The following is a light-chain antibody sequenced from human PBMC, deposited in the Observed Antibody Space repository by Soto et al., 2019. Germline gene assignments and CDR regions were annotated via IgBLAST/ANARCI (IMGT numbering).Light chain of an antibody. CDR3: SSYTISNTLV. CDR1: SSDVGGYNY. V-gene: IGLV2-14*01. Sequence: QSALTQPASVSGSPGQSITISCTGTSSDVGGYNYVSWYQQYPGKAPKLMIYDVSNRPSGFSNRFSGSKSGNTASLTISGLQAEDEADYYCSSYTISNTLVFGSGTKVTVL. J-gene: IGLJ1*01. CDR2: DVS.